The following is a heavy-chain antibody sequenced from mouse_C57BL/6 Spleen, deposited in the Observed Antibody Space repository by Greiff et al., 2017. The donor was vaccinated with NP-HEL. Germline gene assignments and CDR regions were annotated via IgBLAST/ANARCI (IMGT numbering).Heavy chain of an antibody. D-gene: IGHD4-1*01. Sequence: EVKLMESGGGLVKPGGSLKLSCAASGFTFSDYGMHWVRQAPEKGLEWVAYISSGSSTIYYADTVKGRFTISRDNAKNTLFLQMTSLRSEDTAMYYCARGTGKGGFAYWGQGTLVTVSA. CDR1: GFTFSDYG. J-gene: IGHJ3*01. CDR3: ARGTGKGGFAY. CDR2: ISSGSSTI. V-gene: IGHV5-17*01.